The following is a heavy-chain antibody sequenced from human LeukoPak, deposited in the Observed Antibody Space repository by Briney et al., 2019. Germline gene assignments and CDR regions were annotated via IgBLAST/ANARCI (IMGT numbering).Heavy chain of an antibody. CDR2: INLNTGGT. CDR1: GYRFTNYY. D-gene: IGHD3-22*01. Sequence: ASVKVSFKASGYRFTNYYMHWVRQAPGQGLEWMGLINLNTGGTKFAQKFQGRVTMTRDTSISTAYMDLSRLTSDDTAVYHCARGPYDDSGFSDYWGQGTLVTVSS. CDR3: ARGPYDDSGFSDY. J-gene: IGHJ4*02. V-gene: IGHV1-2*02.